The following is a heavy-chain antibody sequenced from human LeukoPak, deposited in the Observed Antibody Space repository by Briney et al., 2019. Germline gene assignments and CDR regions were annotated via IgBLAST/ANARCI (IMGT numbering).Heavy chain of an antibody. V-gene: IGHV4-59*01. CDR3: ARRVAVTSRYYFDY. CDR2: IYYSGST. Sequence: KPSETLSPTPTGSGGSISTFYWSWVRQPPGKGPEWIGYIYYSGSTNYNPSLKSRVTISVDTSKNQFSLKLNSVTAADTAVYYCARRVAVTSRYYFDYWGQGTLVTVSS. CDR1: GGSISTFY. D-gene: IGHD6-19*01. J-gene: IGHJ4*02.